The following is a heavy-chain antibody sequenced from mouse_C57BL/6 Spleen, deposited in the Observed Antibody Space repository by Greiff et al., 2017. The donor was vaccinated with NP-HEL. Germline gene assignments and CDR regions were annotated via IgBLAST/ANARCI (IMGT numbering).Heavy chain of an antibody. Sequence: QVQLQQSGPGLVQPSQSLSITCTVSGFSFTSYGVHWVRQSPGKGLEWLGVIWRGGSTDYNAAFMSRLSITKDNSKSQVFFKMNSLQADDTAIYYCAKGVTTVVATDWYFDVWGTGTTVTVSS. CDR1: GFSFTSYG. CDR2: IWRGGST. J-gene: IGHJ1*03. V-gene: IGHV2-5*01. D-gene: IGHD1-1*01. CDR3: AKGVTTVVATDWYFDV.